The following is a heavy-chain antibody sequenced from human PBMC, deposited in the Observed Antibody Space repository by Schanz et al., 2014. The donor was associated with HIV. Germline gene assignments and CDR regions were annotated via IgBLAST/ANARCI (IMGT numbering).Heavy chain of an antibody. D-gene: IGHD3-22*01. J-gene: IGHJ6*02. CDR3: TKDSARRTRESPWLSGDYEMDV. CDR2: VSSGSSFI. Sequence: VQLVESGGGVVQPGGSLRLSCAASGFTFSSYSMNWVRQAPGKGLEWVPSVSSGSSFIYYPDSVKGRFTISRGTARNVMYLQMNSLRPEDTALYFCTKDSARRTRESPWLSGDYEMDVWGQGTTVIVSS. V-gene: IGHV3-21*04. CDR1: GFTFSSYS.